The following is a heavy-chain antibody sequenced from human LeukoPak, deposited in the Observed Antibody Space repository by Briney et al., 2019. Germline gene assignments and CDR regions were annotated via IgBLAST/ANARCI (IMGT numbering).Heavy chain of an antibody. CDR1: GFTFSRYS. CDR2: IKSKSDVGTR. J-gene: IGHJ3*02. D-gene: IGHD6-19*01. V-gene: IGHV3-15*01. Sequence: KPGGSLRLSCAASGFTFSRYSMNSVRQAPGEGLEWGGRIKSKSDVGTRECGAPVQGRVTISKDASKNTPYLQVNSLKTEDTAVYYCTTEVYSSGWYYAFDMWGQGTMVTVSS. CDR3: TTEVYSSGWYYAFDM.